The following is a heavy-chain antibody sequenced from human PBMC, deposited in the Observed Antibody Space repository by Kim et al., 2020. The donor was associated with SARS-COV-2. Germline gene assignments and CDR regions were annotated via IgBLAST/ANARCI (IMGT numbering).Heavy chain of an antibody. Sequence: GGSLRLSCAASGFTFSSYDMHWVRQATGKGLEWVSAIGTAGDPYYPGSVKGRFTISRENAKNSLYLQMNSLRAGDTAVYYCARANSGYDSGPLDYWGQGTLVTVSS. J-gene: IGHJ4*02. CDR2: IGTAGDP. V-gene: IGHV3-13*05. CDR1: GFTFSSYD. CDR3: ARANSGYDSGPLDY. D-gene: IGHD5-12*01.